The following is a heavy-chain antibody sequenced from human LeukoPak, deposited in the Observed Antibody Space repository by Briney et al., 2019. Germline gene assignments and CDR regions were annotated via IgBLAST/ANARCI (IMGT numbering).Heavy chain of an antibody. J-gene: IGHJ5*02. CDR2: IYYSGST. D-gene: IGHD6-6*01. CDR1: GGSISSYY. V-gene: IGHV4-59*01. CDR3: ARSPIAARPYNWFGP. Sequence: PSETLSLTCTVSGGSISSYYWSWIRQPPGKGLEWIGYIYYSGSTNYNPSLKSRVTISVDTSKNQFSLKLSSVTAADTAVYYCARSPIAARPYNWFGPWGQGTLVTVSS.